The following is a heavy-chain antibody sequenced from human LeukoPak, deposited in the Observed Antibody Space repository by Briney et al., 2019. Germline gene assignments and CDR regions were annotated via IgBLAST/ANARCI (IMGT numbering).Heavy chain of an antibody. CDR1: GGSIISSSFW. Sequence: SETLSLTCTVSGGSIISSSFWWGWIRQPPGKGLEWIGSIYYSGVSYYNPSLKSRVTISVDTSKNQFSLKLSSVTAADTAVYYCARDGQYYDFWSGYSPFRGYYYYYMDVWGKGTTVTVSS. CDR3: ARDGQYYDFWSGYSPFRGYYYYYMDV. CDR2: IYYSGVS. J-gene: IGHJ6*03. V-gene: IGHV4-39*07. D-gene: IGHD3-3*01.